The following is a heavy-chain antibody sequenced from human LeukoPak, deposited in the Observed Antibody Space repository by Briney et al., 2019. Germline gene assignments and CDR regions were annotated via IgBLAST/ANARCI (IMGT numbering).Heavy chain of an antibody. Sequence: ASVKVSCKASGGTFSSYAISWVRQAPGQGLEWMGGIIPIFGTANYAQKFQGRVTMTTDTSTSTAYMELRSLRSDDTAVYYCARERERDYYDSSGYYYYFDYWGQGTLVTVSS. D-gene: IGHD3-22*01. CDR1: GGTFSSYA. CDR3: ARERERDYYDSSGYYYYFDY. CDR2: IIPIFGTA. V-gene: IGHV1-69*05. J-gene: IGHJ4*02.